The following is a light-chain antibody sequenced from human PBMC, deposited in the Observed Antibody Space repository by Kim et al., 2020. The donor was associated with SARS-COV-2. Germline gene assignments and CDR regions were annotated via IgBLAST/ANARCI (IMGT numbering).Light chain of an antibody. CDR2: SNN. CDR1: SSNIGSNT. CDR3: AAWDDSLNGVV. V-gene: IGLV1-44*01. Sequence: QSVLTQPPSASGTPGQRVTISCSGRSSNIGSNTVNWYQQLPGTAPKLLIYSNNQRPSGVPDRFSGSKSGTSASLDISGLQSEDEADYYCAAWDDSLNGVVFGGGTQLTVL. J-gene: IGLJ2*01.